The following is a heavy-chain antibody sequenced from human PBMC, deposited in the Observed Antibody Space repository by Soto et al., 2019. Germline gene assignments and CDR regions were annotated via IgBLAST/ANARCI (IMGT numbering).Heavy chain of an antibody. CDR2: MNPNTGNT. J-gene: IGHJ4*02. CDR3: ARRKERSGPNYFDY. D-gene: IGHD6-25*01. V-gene: IGHV1-8*01. CDR1: GYTFSTYD. Sequence: QDQLVQSGAEVKKPGASVKVSCKTSGYTFSTYDINWVRPAPGQGLEWMGWMNPNTGNTGYAQKFRGRVTLTRNTSISTAYMELMSLKTEDTAVYFCARRKERSGPNYFDYWGQGTLVTVSS.